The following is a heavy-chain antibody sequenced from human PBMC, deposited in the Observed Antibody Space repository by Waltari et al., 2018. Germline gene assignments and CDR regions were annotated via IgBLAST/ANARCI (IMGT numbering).Heavy chain of an antibody. Sequence: QVQLQESGPRLVKPSETLSLTCTVAAGSLSSYYWIWLRQPPGKGLEWIGYIYYSGSTNYNPSLKSRVTISVDTSKNQFSLKLSSVTAADTAVYYCATLYGGPYYFDYWGQGTLVTVSS. D-gene: IGHD4-17*01. CDR2: IYYSGST. V-gene: IGHV4-59*01. CDR3: ATLYGGPYYFDY. J-gene: IGHJ4*02. CDR1: AGSLSSYY.